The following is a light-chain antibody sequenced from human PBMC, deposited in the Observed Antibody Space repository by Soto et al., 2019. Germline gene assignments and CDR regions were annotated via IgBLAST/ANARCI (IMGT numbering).Light chain of an antibody. J-gene: IGKJ4*01. V-gene: IGKV3-15*01. Sequence: EIVMTQSPATLSESPGERATLSCRASQSVSSNLAWYQQKPGQAPRLLIYGASTRATGIPARFSGSGSGTEFTLTISSLQSEDFAVYYCQQYNNWPPLTFGGGTEVEIK. CDR3: QQYNNWPPLT. CDR1: QSVSSN. CDR2: GAS.